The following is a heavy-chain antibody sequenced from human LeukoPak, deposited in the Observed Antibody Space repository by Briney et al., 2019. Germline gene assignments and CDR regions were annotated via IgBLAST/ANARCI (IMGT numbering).Heavy chain of an antibody. CDR3: ARGHYGMDI. V-gene: IGHV3-7*05. Sequence: GGSLRLSCAASGFSFGNSWMTWVRQASGKGLAWVANINPDGSEKSYVDSVKGRFPISRNSAKNSRYLKMNSLRAEDTAVYYCARGHYGMDIWGQGTTVTVSS. J-gene: IGHJ6*02. CDR1: GFSFGNSW. CDR2: INPDGSEK.